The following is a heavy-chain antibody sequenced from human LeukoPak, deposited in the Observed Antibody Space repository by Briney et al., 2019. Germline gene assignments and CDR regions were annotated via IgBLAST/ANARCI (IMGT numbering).Heavy chain of an antibody. CDR2: INTNTGNP. CDR1: GYTFTRYA. CDR3: ARAGWGGYDLTWFDP. V-gene: IGHV7-4-1*02. J-gene: IGHJ5*02. D-gene: IGHD5-12*01. Sequence: ASVKVSCEASGYTFTRYAMNWVRQAPGQGLEWMGWINTNTGNPTYAQGFTGRFVFSLDTSVSTAYLQISSLKAEDTAVYYCARAGWGGYDLTWFDPWGQGTLVTVSS.